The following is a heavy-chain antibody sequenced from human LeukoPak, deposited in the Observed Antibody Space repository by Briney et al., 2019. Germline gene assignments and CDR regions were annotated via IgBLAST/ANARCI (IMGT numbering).Heavy chain of an antibody. Sequence: GGSLRLSCTASGFTFTNAWMNWVRQAPGKGLEWVSVIYSGGSTYFADSVKGRFTISRDNSKNTLYLQMNSLRAEDTAVYYCARKGMATIYWGQGTLVTVSS. CDR3: ARKGMATIY. D-gene: IGHD5-24*01. J-gene: IGHJ4*02. CDR2: IYSGGST. V-gene: IGHV3-53*01. CDR1: GFTFTNAW.